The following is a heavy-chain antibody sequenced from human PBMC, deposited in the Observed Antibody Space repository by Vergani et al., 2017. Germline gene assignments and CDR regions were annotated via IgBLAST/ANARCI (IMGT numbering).Heavy chain of an antibody. D-gene: IGHD3-22*01. CDR1: GYPFTSYY. J-gene: IGHJ3*02. Sequence: QVQLVQSGAEVKKPGASVKVSCKASGYPFTSYYMHWVRQAPGQGLEWMGIINPSGGNTSYAQKFQGRVTMTRDTSTSTVYMELSSLRSADTAVYYCARDRVSGWGAFDIWGQGTMVTVSS. CDR2: INPSGGNT. CDR3: ARDRVSGWGAFDI. V-gene: IGHV1-46*01.